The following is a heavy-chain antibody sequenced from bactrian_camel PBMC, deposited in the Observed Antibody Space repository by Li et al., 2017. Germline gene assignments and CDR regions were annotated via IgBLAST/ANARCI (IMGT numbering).Heavy chain of an antibody. V-gene: IGHV3S40*01. CDR1: GFPFSANH. CDR3: VALAWGFNY. Sequence: VQLVESGGGLVQPGGSLRLSCVASGFPFSANHMSWVRQAPGRGLEWVSSITASGTSSYSNSVRGRFTISRDNAKNTLYLQMNSLKPEDTAVYYCVALAWGFNYWGQGTQVTVS. D-gene: IGHD1*01. J-gene: IGHJ4*01. CDR2: ITASGTS.